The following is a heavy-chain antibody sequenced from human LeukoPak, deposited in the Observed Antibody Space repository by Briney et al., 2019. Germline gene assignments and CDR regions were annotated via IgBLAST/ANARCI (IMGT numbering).Heavy chain of an antibody. CDR3: ARHDYYDSSGYPAAAFDI. CDR2: IYYSGST. J-gene: IGHJ3*02. CDR1: GGSISSYY. V-gene: IGHV4-59*08. Sequence: SETLSLTCTVSGGSISSYYWSWIRQPPGKGLEWIGYIYYSGSTNYNPSLKSPVTISVDTSKNQFSLKLSSVTAADTAVYYCARHDYYDSSGYPAAAFDIWGQGTMVTVSS. D-gene: IGHD3-22*01.